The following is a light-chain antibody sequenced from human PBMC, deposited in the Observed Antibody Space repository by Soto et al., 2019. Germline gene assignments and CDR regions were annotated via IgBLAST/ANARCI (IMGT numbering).Light chain of an antibody. CDR3: QQWYTLPIT. J-gene: IGKJ5*01. CDR2: DVS. Sequence: DIQMTQSPSSLSASVGDRVTITCQASQDINNCLNWYQQKPGRAPKLLIYDVSNLETGFPSRFSGSGSGTDFTFTISSLQPEYIATYYCQQWYTLPITFGQGTRLEIK. CDR1: QDINNC. V-gene: IGKV1-33*01.